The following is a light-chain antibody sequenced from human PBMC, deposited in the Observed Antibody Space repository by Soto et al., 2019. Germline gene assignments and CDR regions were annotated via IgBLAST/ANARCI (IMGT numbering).Light chain of an antibody. J-gene: IGKJ3*01. CDR1: QSVSIY. CDR2: DAS. CDR3: PLRRNWPVT. Sequence: TLSVSQGERGTLSCGSCQSVSIYLAWYQQKPGQAPRLLIYDASNRATGIPARFSGSGSGTDFTLTISSLEPEDFTVYCSPLRRNWPVTFCA. V-gene: IGKV3-11*01.